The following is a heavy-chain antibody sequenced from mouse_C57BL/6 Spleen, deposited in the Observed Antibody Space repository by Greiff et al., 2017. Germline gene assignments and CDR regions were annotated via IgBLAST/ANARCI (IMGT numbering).Heavy chain of an antibody. CDR3: ARADYDGSSYGKYFDV. J-gene: IGHJ1*03. CDR2: ISSGGSYT. Sequence: EVQGVESGGDLVKPGGSLKLSCAASGFTFSSYGMSWVRQTPDKRLEWVATISSGGSYTYYPDSVKGRFTISRDNAKNTLYLQMSSLKSEDTAMYYCARADYDGSSYGKYFDVWGTGTTVTVSS. D-gene: IGHD1-1*01. CDR1: GFTFSSYG. V-gene: IGHV5-6*01.